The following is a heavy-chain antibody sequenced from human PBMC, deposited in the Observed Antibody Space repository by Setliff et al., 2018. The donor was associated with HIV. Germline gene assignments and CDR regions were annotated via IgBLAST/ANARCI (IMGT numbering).Heavy chain of an antibody. CDR3: AKRRVVLLPLPIGPYDY. V-gene: IGHV3-23*01. CDR1: GFTFSSFA. CDR2: ISGSGDNT. J-gene: IGHJ4*02. D-gene: IGHD2-15*01. Sequence: PGGSLRLSCAASGFTFSSFAMTWVRQAPGKGLEWVSSISGSGDNTVYAGSVKCRFIISRDNSKSTLYLQMNSLRAEDAAVYYCAKRRVVLLPLPIGPYDYWGRGGRVTVSS.